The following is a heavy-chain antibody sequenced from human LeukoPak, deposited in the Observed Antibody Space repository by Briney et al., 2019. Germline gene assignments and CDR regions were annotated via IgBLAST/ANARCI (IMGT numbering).Heavy chain of an antibody. Sequence: GGSLRLSCAASGFTFSSYAMSWVRQAPGKGLEWVSAISGSGSSTNYAESVKGRFTISRDSSKNTLYLQMNSLRAEDTAVYYCAKLLVWTGVGATEFDYWGQGTLVTVSS. CDR2: ISGSGSST. V-gene: IGHV3-23*01. CDR3: AKLLVWTGVGATEFDY. J-gene: IGHJ4*02. D-gene: IGHD1-26*01. CDR1: GFTFSSYA.